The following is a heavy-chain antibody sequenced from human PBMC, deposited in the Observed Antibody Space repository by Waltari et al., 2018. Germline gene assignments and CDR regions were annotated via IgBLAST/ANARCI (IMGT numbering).Heavy chain of an antibody. J-gene: IGHJ4*02. D-gene: IGHD2-2*01. CDR1: GYTFTSYD. CDR2: MNPNSGNT. V-gene: IGHV1-8*01. CDR3: ARGDSSVVPAANVDY. Sequence: QVQLVQSGAEVKKPGASVKVSCKASGYTFTSYDINWVRQATGQGLEGMGWMNPNSGNTGYAQKFQGRVTMTRNTSISTAYMGLSSVRSEDTAVYYCARGDSSVVPAANVDYWGQGTLVTVSS.